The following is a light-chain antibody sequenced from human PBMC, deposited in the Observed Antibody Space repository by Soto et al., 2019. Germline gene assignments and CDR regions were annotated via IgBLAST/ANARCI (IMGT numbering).Light chain of an antibody. CDR3: KQYNSYSWT. CDR1: QSISRR. Sequence: DIQMTLSPSALSASVGYIVTITCRASQSISRRLAWYQQKPGKAPRLLIYDASSLESGVQSRFSGSGSGTEFTLTISSMQPDDFATYYCKQYNSYSWTGGQGTQVDIK. V-gene: IGKV1-5*01. J-gene: IGKJ1*01. CDR2: DAS.